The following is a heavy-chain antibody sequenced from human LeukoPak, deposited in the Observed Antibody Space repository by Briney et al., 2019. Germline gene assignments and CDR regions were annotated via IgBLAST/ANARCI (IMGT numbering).Heavy chain of an antibody. CDR3: AKETRRYDFWSGYHVDY. D-gene: IGHD3-3*01. V-gene: IGHV3-30*02. Sequence: GGSLRLSCAASGFTFSSYCMHWVRQAPGKGLEWVAFIRYDGSNKYYADSVKGRFTISRDNSKNTLYLQMNSQRAEDTAVYYWAKETRRYDFWSGYHVDYWGQGTLVTVSS. J-gene: IGHJ4*02. CDR1: GFTFSSYC. CDR2: IRYDGSNK.